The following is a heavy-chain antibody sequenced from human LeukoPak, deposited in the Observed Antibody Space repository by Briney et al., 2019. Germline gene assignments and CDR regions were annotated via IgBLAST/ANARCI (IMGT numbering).Heavy chain of an antibody. CDR3: ARVRNQKSRYYNYYMDV. CDR1: GGSIGSYY. D-gene: IGHD1-14*01. CDR2: IYNSGNS. Sequence: PSETLSLTCTVSGGSIGSYYWSWIRQPPGKGLEWIGYIYNSGNSNYNPSLKSRVTISVDTSKNQFSLKLSSVTAADTAVFYCARVRNQKSRYYNYYMDVWGKGTTVTVSS. J-gene: IGHJ6*03. V-gene: IGHV4-59*12.